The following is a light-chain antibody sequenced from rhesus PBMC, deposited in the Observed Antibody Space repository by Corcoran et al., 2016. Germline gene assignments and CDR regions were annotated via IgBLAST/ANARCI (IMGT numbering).Light chain of an antibody. CDR1: QSLLHSNGNTS. J-gene: IGKJ1*01. CDR2: KVT. V-gene: IGKV2S2*01. Sequence: DIVMTQTPLSLPVTPGEPASISCRSSQSLLHSNGNTSLDWYLQKPGQSPRLLFYKVTNRESGVPDRFSGSGSGTDFKLKISRVEPEDVGVYYCMQSTKDRTFGQGTKVEIK. CDR3: MQSTKDRT.